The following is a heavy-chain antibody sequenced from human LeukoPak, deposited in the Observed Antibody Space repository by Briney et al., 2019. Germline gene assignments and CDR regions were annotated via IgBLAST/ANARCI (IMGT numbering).Heavy chain of an antibody. CDR2: VSYTGIT. D-gene: IGHD1-14*01. CDR1: GGSMSSYY. Sequence: PSETLSLTCTVSGGSMSSYYWSWIRQPPGKGLEWIGSVSYTGITAYKAPLESRVTISIDTSKNQFSLTLGSVTAADTAMYFCARDRTGWASDFWGQGTLVTVSS. J-gene: IGHJ4*02. CDR3: ARDRTGWASDF. V-gene: IGHV4-59*12.